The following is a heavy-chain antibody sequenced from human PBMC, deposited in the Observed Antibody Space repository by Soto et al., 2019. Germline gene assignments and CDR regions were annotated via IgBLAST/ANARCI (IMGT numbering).Heavy chain of an antibody. V-gene: IGHV3-53*01. D-gene: IGHD6-6*01. CDR2: IYSGGST. CDR1: GFTVSSNY. CDR3: ARAPRPHRSIAARPGPFDY. J-gene: IGHJ4*02. Sequence: GGSLRLSCAASGFTVSSNYMSWVRQAPGKGLEWVSVIYSGGSTYYADSVKGRFTISRDNSKNTLYLQMNSLRAEDTAVYYCARAPRPHRSIAARPGPFDYWGQGTLVTVSS.